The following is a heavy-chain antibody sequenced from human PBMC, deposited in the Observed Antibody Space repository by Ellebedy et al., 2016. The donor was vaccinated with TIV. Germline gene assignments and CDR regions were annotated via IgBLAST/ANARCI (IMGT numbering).Heavy chain of an antibody. Sequence: SETLSLTXTVSGGSISSGGYYWSWIRQHPGKGLEWIGYIYYSGSTYYNPSLKSRVTISVDTSKNQFSLKLSSVTAADTAVYYCARGYSSGWYGYWGQGTLVTVSS. D-gene: IGHD6-19*01. V-gene: IGHV4-31*03. CDR2: IYYSGST. CDR3: ARGYSSGWYGY. J-gene: IGHJ4*02. CDR1: GGSISSGGYY.